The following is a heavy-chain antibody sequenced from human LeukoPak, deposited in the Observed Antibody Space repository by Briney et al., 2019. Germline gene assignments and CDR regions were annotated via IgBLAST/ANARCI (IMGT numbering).Heavy chain of an antibody. CDR1: GFTLSSHA. J-gene: IGHJ4*02. D-gene: IGHD3-10*01. Sequence: GGSLRLSCAASGFTLSSHAMSWVTQAPGKGLEWVSAISGRGGSTYYADSVKGRFTISRDNSKNTLYLQMNSLRAEDTAVYYCAKDRELWFGELYQPYFDYWGQGTLVTVSA. CDR3: AKDRELWFGELYQPYFDY. CDR2: ISGRGGST. V-gene: IGHV3-23*01.